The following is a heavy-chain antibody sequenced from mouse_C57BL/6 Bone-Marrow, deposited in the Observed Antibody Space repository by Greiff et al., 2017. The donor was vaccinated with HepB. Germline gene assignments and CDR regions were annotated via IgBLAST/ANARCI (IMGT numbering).Heavy chain of an antibody. CDR3: ARSSLRWHYYAMDY. CDR2: IYPGDGDT. D-gene: IGHD2-12*01. J-gene: IGHJ4*01. Sequence: QVQLQQSGPELVKPGASVKISCKASGYAFSSSWMNWVKQRPGKGLEWIGRIYPGDGDTNYNGKFKGKATLTADKSSSTAYMQLSSLTSEDSAVYLCARSSLRWHYYAMDYWGQGTSVTVSS. CDR1: GYAFSSSW. V-gene: IGHV1-82*01.